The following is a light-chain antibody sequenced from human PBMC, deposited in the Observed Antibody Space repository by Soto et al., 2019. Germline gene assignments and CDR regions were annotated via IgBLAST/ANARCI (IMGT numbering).Light chain of an antibody. Sequence: DIQMTQSPSSLSASVGDRVTITCQASQDITNYLNWYQQKPGKAPKLLIYDVSLLKTGVPSRFSGSGSGTDFTFTISGLQPEDTATYYCQQYDDVPFTFGPGTKVDVK. CDR3: QQYDDVPFT. CDR2: DVS. J-gene: IGKJ3*01. V-gene: IGKV1-33*01. CDR1: QDITNY.